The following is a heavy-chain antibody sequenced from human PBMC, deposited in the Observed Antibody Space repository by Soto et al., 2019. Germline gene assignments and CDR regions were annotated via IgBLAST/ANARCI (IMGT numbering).Heavy chain of an antibody. J-gene: IGHJ5*02. Sequence: GASVKVSCKASSGTFSSYTISWVRQAPGQGLEWMGRIIPILGIANYAQKFQGRVTITADKSTSTAYMELSSLRSEDTAVYYCASACSGCTSQTFAPRGQGTLVTVSS. CDR2: IIPILGIA. CDR3: ASACSGCTSQTFAP. CDR1: SGTFSSYT. V-gene: IGHV1-69*02. D-gene: IGHD6-19*01.